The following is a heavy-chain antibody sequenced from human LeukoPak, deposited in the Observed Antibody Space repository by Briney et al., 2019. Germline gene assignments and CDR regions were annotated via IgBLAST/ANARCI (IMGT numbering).Heavy chain of an antibody. CDR1: GFSVSTNY. CDR3: ARARAVAGTGYYYYMDV. D-gene: IGHD6-19*01. Sequence: GGSLRLSCAASGFSVSTNYMSWVRQAPGKGLEWVSVIYSGGTTYYADSVKGRFTISRDNSKNTLYLQMNSLRAEDTAVYYCARARAVAGTGYYYYMDVWGKGTTVTVSS. CDR2: IYSGGTT. V-gene: IGHV3-53*01. J-gene: IGHJ6*03.